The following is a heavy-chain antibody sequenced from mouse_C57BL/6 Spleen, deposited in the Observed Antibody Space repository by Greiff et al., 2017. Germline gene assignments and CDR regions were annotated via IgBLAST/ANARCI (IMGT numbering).Heavy chain of an antibody. Sequence: VQRVESGAELVRPGASVTLSCKASGYTFTDYEMHWVKQTPVHGLEWIGAIDPETGGTAYNQKFKGKAILTADKSSSTAYMELRSLTSEDSAVYYCTRKRDGFYWYFDVWGTGTTVTVSS. CDR2: IDPETGGT. CDR1: GYTFTDYE. J-gene: IGHJ1*03. V-gene: IGHV1-15*01. D-gene: IGHD2-3*01. CDR3: TRKRDGFYWYFDV.